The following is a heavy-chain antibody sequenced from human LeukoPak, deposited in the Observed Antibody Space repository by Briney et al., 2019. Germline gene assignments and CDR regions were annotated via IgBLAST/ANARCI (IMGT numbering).Heavy chain of an antibody. CDR3: ASWYHLLYSLGSDAFDI. J-gene: IGHJ3*02. V-gene: IGHV3-21*01. Sequence: GGSLRLSCAASGFTFSSYSMNWVRQAPGKGLEWVSSISSSSIYIYYADSVKGRFTISRDNAKNSLYLQMNSLRVEDTAVYYCASWYHLLYSLGSDAFDIWGQGTMVTVSS. CDR2: ISSSSIYI. D-gene: IGHD2-2*02. CDR1: GFTFSSYS.